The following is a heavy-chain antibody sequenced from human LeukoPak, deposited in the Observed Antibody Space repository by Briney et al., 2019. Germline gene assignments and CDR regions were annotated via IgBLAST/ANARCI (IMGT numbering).Heavy chain of an antibody. CDR2: IYYSGST. CDR3: ASDGSSWRNWFDP. Sequence: SETLSLTCTVSGGSISSSSYYWGCIRQPPGKGLECIGSIYYSGSTYYNPSLKSRVTISVDTSKNQFSLKLSSVTAADTAVYYCASDGSSWRNWFDPWGQGTLVTVSS. J-gene: IGHJ5*02. D-gene: IGHD6-13*01. V-gene: IGHV4-39*07. CDR1: GGSISSSSYY.